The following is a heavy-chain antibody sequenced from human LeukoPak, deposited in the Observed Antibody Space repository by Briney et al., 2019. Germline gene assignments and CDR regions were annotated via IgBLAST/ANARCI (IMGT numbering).Heavy chain of an antibody. V-gene: IGHV3-23*01. CDR2: ISGSGGDT. J-gene: IGHJ4*02. CDR1: GFTLSSYA. CDR3: AKDGVATITFDY. Sequence: GGSLRLSCTASGFTLSSYAMSWVRQAPGKGLEWVSVISGSGGDTYYGDSVKGRFTISRDNSKNTLYLQMNSLRADDTAVYYCAKDGVATITFDYWGQGTLVTVSS. D-gene: IGHD5-12*01.